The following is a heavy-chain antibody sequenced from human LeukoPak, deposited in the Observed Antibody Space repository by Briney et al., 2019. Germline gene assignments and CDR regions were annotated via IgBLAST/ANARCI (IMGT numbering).Heavy chain of an antibody. J-gene: IGHJ5*02. CDR1: GNTLSEFS. CDR2: FDPEVGET. V-gene: IGHV1-24*01. CDR3: ATDLLAGGLKTFGP. Sequence: ASVKVSCKVTGNTLSEFSMHWVRQSPGKGLEWMGGFDPEVGETVYAQKFQGRVTMTEDTSTETAYMELSSLRSEDTAVYYCATDLLAGGLKTFGPWGQGTLVTVSS.